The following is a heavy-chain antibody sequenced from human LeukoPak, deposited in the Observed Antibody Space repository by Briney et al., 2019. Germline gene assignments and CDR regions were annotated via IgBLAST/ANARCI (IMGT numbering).Heavy chain of an antibody. D-gene: IGHD3-22*01. V-gene: IGHV4-61*08. Sequence: SETLSLTCTVSGGSISSGDYYWSWIRQPPGKGLEWIGYIYYSGSTNYNPSLKSRVTISVDMSKNQFSLKLSSVTAADTAVYYCARGDTAEYYYDSSGYYYFDYWGQGTLVTVSS. CDR2: IYYSGST. CDR3: ARGDTAEYYYDSSGYYYFDY. J-gene: IGHJ4*02. CDR1: GGSISSGDYY.